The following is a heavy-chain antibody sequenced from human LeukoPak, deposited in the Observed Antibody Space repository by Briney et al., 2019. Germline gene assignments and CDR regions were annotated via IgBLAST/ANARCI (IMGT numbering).Heavy chain of an antibody. CDR1: GFRFSTYA. D-gene: IGHD3-22*01. J-gene: IGHJ1*01. CDR2: ISNIGSRP. V-gene: IGHV3-23*01. CDR3: ARAPSEIGGYYPEYFRH. Sequence: GGSLRLSCAASGFRFSTYAMSWVRQAPGKGLEWVSTISNIGSRPFYAESVKGRFTLSRDNSKNTLYLQMNSLGAEDTAVYYCARAPSEIGGYYPEYFRHWGQGTLVTVSS.